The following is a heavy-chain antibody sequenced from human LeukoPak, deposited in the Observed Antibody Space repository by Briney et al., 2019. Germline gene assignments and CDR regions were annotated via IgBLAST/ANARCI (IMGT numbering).Heavy chain of an antibody. CDR1: GVSISSFH. V-gene: IGHV4-59*01. J-gene: IGHJ4*02. CDR3: ARDGSDGIFDY. Sequence: SETLSLTCTVSGVSISSFHWSWIRQPPGKGLEWIGYIYYRSTNYNPSLKSRVTISVDTSKNQFSLRLTSVTAADTAVYYCARDGSDGIFDYWGQGTLVTVSS. CDR2: IYYRST. D-gene: IGHD1-14*01.